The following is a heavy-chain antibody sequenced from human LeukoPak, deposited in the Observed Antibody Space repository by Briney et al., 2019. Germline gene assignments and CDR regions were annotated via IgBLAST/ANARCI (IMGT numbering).Heavy chain of an antibody. J-gene: IGHJ6*02. CDR2: ISGSGGST. V-gene: IGHV3-23*01. D-gene: IGHD2-2*02. CDR3: SKPPPYCSSTSCYNYYYYAMDD. CDR1: GFTFSSYA. Sequence: PGGSLRLSCAASGFTFSSYAMHWVRQAPGKGLEWVSAISGSGGSTYYADSLKGRFTISRDNSKNTLYLQMNSLRAEDTAVYYCSKPPPYCSSTSCYNYYYYAMDDWGQGTTVTVSS.